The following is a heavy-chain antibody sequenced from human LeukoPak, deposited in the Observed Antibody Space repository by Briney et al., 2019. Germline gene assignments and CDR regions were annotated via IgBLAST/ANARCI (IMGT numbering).Heavy chain of an antibody. D-gene: IGHD5-24*01. J-gene: IGHJ4*02. Sequence: GGSLRLSRAASGFTLSNYWMSWVRQAPGKGLEWVANIKYDGSDKYYVDSVKGRFSISRDNAKNSLYLQMNSLRAEDTAVYYCASFRRDGYNPPGVWGLGTLVTVSS. V-gene: IGHV3-7*05. CDR3: ASFRRDGYNPPGV. CDR1: GFTLSNYW. CDR2: IKYDGSDK.